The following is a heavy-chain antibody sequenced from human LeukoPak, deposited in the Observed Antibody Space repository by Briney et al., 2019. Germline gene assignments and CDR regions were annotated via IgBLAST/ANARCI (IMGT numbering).Heavy chain of an antibody. CDR2: ISYDGSNK. CDR3: AGVQSGWSVEY. J-gene: IGHJ4*02. Sequence: GGSLRLSCAASGFTFSNYAMHWVRQAPGKGLEWVAVISYDGSNKYYADSVKGRFTISRDNSKNTLYVQMNSLRAEDTAVYYCAGVQSGWSVEYWGQGTLVTVSS. D-gene: IGHD6-19*01. CDR1: GFTFSNYA. V-gene: IGHV3-30-3*01.